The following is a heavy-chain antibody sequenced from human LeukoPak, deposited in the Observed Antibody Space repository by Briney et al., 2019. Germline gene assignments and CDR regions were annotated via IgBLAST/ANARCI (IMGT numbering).Heavy chain of an antibody. CDR3: ARGATNLNSSPFGY. Sequence: SVQVSCKASGYTFTSYGIIWVRQATGQGLEWMGWMNPNSGNTGYAQTFQGRVTMTKNTSISTAYMELSSLRSEDTAVYYCARGATNLNSSPFGYWGQGTLVTVSS. V-gene: IGHV1-8*01. J-gene: IGHJ4*02. D-gene: IGHD2/OR15-2a*01. CDR1: GYTFTSYG. CDR2: MNPNSGNT.